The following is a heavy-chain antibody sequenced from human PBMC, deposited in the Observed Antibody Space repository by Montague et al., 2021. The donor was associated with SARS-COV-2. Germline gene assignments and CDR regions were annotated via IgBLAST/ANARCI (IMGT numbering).Heavy chain of an antibody. CDR1: GGSISSSSYY. J-gene: IGHJ4*02. Sequence: SETLSLTCTVSGGSISSSSYYWGWIRQPPGKGLEWIGSIYYSGSTYYNPSLKSRVTISVDTSKNQFSLKLSSVTAADTAVYYCARQAKTRIAMIVVVKGDFDVWGQGTLVTVSS. D-gene: IGHD3-22*01. CDR3: ARQAKTRIAMIVVVKGDFDV. CDR2: IYYSGST. V-gene: IGHV4-39*01.